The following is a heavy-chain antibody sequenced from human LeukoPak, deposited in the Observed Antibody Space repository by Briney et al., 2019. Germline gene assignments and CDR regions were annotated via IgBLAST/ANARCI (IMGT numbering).Heavy chain of an antibody. J-gene: IGHJ4*02. CDR3: ARGGEQQLAWDY. V-gene: IGHV1-8*01. D-gene: IGHD6-13*01. CDR1: GYTFTSYD. Sequence: ASVKVSCKASGYTFTSYDINWVRQATGQGLEWMGWMNPNSGNTGYAQKFQGRVTMTRNTSISTAYMELGSLRSEDTAVYYCARGGEQQLAWDYWGQGTLVTVSS. CDR2: MNPNSGNT.